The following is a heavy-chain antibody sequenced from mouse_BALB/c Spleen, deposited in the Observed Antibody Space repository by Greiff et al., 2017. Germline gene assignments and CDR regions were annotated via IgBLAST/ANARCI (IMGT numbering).Heavy chain of an antibody. CDR3: ALWNYAMDY. CDR1: GFTFSSFG. D-gene: IGHD1-1*02. V-gene: IGHV5-17*02. J-gene: IGHJ4*01. Sequence: EVKLVESGGGLVQPGGSRKLSCAASGFTFSSFGMHWVRQAPEKGLEWVAYISSGSSTIYYADTVKGRFTISRDNPKNTLFLQMTSLRSEDTAMYYCALWNYAMDYWGQGTSVTVSS. CDR2: ISSGSSTI.